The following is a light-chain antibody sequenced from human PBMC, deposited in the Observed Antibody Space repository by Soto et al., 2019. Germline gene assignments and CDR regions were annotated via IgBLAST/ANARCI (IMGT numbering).Light chain of an antibody. CDR1: QSVSSD. J-gene: IGKJ4*01. V-gene: IGKV3-15*01. CDR3: QQYNNWPLT. Sequence: EIVMTQSPATLSVSPGERATLSCRASQSVSSDLAWYQQKPGQAPRLLISGASTRATGIPARFSGSGSGTEFTLTISSLQSKDFAVYYCQQYNNWPLTFGGGTKVEIK. CDR2: GAS.